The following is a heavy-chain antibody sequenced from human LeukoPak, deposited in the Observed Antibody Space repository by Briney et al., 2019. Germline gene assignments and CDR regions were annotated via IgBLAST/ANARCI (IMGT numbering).Heavy chain of an antibody. CDR2: IWYDESNK. CDR3: ARGSCGGDCYYYYYGMDV. J-gene: IGHJ6*02. V-gene: IGHV3-33*08. Sequence: PVGSLRLSCAASGFTFSSYAMSWVRQAPGKGLEWVAVIWYDESNKYYSDSVTGRFTISGDNSKNTLYLQMNSLRAEDTAVYYCARGSCGGDCYYYYYGMDVWALGTTVTVSS. D-gene: IGHD2-21*02. CDR1: GFTFSSYA.